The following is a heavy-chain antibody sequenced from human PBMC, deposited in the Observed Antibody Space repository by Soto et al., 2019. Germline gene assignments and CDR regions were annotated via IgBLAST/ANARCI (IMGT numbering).Heavy chain of an antibody. CDR3: ARDRRYLDWPDYYYYYGMDV. D-gene: IGHD3-9*01. J-gene: IGHJ6*02. V-gene: IGHV4-59*01. CDR2: IYYSGST. Sequence: SETLSLTCTVSGVSISSYYWSWIRQPPGKGLEWIGYIYYSGSTNYNPSLKSRVTISVDTSKNQFSLKLSSVTAADTAVYYCARDRRYLDWPDYYYYYGMDVWGQGTTVTVS. CDR1: GVSISSYY.